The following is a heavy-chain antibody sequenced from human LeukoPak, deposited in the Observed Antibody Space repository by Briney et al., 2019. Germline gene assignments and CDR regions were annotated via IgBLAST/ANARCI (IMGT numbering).Heavy chain of an antibody. J-gene: IGHJ6*02. V-gene: IGHV1-2*02. CDR1: GYTFTGYY. Sequence: ASVKVSCKASGYTFTGYYMHWVRQAPGQGLEWVGWIKPNSGDTSYTQKFQGRVTLTRDTSISTAFMELSRLRSDDTAVYYCARVVWVSSYHYYGMDVWGQGTTVTVSS. CDR3: ARVVWVSSYHYYGMDV. D-gene: IGHD3-16*01. CDR2: IKPNSGDT.